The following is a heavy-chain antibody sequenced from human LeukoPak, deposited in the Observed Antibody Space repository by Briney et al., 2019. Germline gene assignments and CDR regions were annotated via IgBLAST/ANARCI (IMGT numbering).Heavy chain of an antibody. D-gene: IGHD3-10*01. Sequence: GSSVKVSCKASGGTFSSYAISWVRQAPGQGLEWMGGIIPIFGTANYAQKFQGRVTITADESTSTAYMELSSLRSEDTAVYYCARGGSGSYYKSAGAFDIWGQGTMVTVSS. CDR2: IIPIFGTA. V-gene: IGHV1-69*01. CDR1: GGTFSSYA. CDR3: ARGGSGSYYKSAGAFDI. J-gene: IGHJ3*02.